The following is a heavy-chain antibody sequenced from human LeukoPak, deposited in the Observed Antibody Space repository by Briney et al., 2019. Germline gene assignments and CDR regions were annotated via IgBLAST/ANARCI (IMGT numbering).Heavy chain of an antibody. Sequence: ASVKVSCKASGYTFSSYGVSWVRQAPGQGLEWMGWISAYNGDINYAQNLQGRVTMTTDTSTSTAYMELRSLRSDDTAVYYCARDCSGTFYHSPFDNWGQGTLVTVSS. J-gene: IGHJ4*02. CDR1: GYTFSSYG. D-gene: IGHD1-26*01. CDR2: ISAYNGDI. CDR3: ARDCSGTFYHSPFDN. V-gene: IGHV1-18*01.